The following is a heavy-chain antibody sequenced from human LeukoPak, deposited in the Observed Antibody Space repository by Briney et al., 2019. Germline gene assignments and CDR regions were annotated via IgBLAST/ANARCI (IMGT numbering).Heavy chain of an antibody. J-gene: IGHJ3*02. CDR1: GYTFTDYY. CDR2: ISSYNGNT. V-gene: IGHV1-18*04. Sequence: ASLKVSCKAAGYTFTDYYMLWVRQAPGRRLEWMGWISSYNGNTNYAQKLQGRVTMSTDTSTGTAYMELRSLRSDDTDVYYCARRVAVARRDAFDIWGQGTMVTVSS. D-gene: IGHD6-19*01. CDR3: ARRVAVARRDAFDI.